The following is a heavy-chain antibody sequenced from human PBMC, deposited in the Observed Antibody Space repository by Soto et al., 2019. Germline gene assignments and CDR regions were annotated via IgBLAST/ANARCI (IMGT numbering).Heavy chain of an antibody. D-gene: IGHD3-3*01. CDR1: GFRFDDYN. Sequence: VSLRLSCAASGFRFDDYNIHWVRQAPGKGLEWVSLITWNGGNTYYADSVKGRFTISRDGTTESVSLQMTSLKREDTGLYYCARETLSFGSALDVWGQGTMVTVSS. CDR3: ARETLSFGSALDV. CDR2: ITWNGGNT. V-gene: IGHV3-43*01. J-gene: IGHJ6*02.